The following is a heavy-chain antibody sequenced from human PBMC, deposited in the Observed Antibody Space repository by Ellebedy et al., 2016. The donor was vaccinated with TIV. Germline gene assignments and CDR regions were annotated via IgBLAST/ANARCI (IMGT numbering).Heavy chain of an antibody. J-gene: IGHJ4*02. Sequence: ASVKVSCXASGYTFTSYGISWVRQAPGQGLEWMGWISAYNGNTNYAQKLQGRVTMTTDTSTSTAYMELRSLRSEDTAVYYCARAYKEGSSGYSSWGQGTLVTVSS. V-gene: IGHV1-18*01. CDR1: GYTFTSYG. CDR2: ISAYNGNT. CDR3: ARAYKEGSSGYSS. D-gene: IGHD3-22*01.